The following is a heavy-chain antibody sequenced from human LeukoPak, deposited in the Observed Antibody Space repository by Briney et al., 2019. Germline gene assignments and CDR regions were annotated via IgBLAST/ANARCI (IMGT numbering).Heavy chain of an antibody. Sequence: GGSLRLSCAASGFTFSSYSMNWVRQAPGKGLEWVSSISSSSSYIYYADSVKGRFTISRDNAKNSLYLQMNSLRAEDTAVYYCARGVGATARGAFDIWGQGTMVTVSS. V-gene: IGHV3-21*01. J-gene: IGHJ3*02. CDR2: ISSSSSYI. CDR1: GFTFSSYS. D-gene: IGHD1-26*01. CDR3: ARGVGATARGAFDI.